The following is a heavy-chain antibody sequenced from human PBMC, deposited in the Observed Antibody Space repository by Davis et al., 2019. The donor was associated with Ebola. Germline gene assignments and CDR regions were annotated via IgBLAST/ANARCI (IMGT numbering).Heavy chain of an antibody. Sequence: SVKVSCKASGGTFSSYAISWVRQAPGQGLEWMGGIIPIFGTANYAQKFQGRVTITADKSTSTAYMELSSLRSEDTAVYYCARGVRFLEWLSHHLGGMDVWGQGTTVTVSS. CDR3: ARGVRFLEWLSHHLGGMDV. V-gene: IGHV1-69*06. D-gene: IGHD3-3*01. CDR2: IIPIFGTA. J-gene: IGHJ6*02. CDR1: GGTFSSYA.